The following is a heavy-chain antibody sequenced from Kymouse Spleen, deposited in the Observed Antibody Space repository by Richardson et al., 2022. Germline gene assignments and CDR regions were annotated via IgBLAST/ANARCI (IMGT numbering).Heavy chain of an antibody. CDR2: ISWNSGSI. CDR1: GFTFDDYA. CDR3: AKDGNWNYGGFDY. J-gene: IGHJ4*02. Sequence: EVQLVESGGGLVQPGRSLRLSCAASGFTFDDYAMHWVRQAPGKGLEWVSGISWNSGSIGYADSVKGRFTISRDNAKNSLYLQMNSLRAEDTALYYCAKDGNWNYGGFDYWGQGTLVTVSS. V-gene: IGHV3-9*01. D-gene: IGHD1-7*01.